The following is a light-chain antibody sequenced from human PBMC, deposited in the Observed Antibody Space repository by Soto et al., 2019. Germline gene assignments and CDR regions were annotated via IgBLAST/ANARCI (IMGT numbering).Light chain of an antibody. V-gene: IGLV3-21*04. CDR1: NIGSKS. CDR2: YDS. Sequence: SYVLTQAPSVSVAPGKTATITCGGNNIGSKSVHWYQQKPGQAPVLVIYYDSDRPSGIPERFSGSNSGSTATLTISRVEAGDEADYYCQVWDIGSGVAFGGGTKVNVL. CDR3: QVWDIGSGVA. J-gene: IGLJ2*01.